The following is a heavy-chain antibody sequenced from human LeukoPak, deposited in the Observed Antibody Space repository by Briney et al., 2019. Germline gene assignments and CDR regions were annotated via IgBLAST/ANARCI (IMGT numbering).Heavy chain of an antibody. V-gene: IGHV4-59*01. D-gene: IGHD2-8*01. CDR3: ARGQTDSRMFDY. CDR1: GGSISSYY. J-gene: IGHJ4*02. Sequence: PSETLSLTCTVSGGSISSYYWSWIRQPPGKGLEWIGYIYDSGSTNYNPSLKSRVTISVDTSKNQFSLKLSSVTAADTAVYYCARGQTDSRMFDYWGQGTLVTVSS. CDR2: IYDSGST.